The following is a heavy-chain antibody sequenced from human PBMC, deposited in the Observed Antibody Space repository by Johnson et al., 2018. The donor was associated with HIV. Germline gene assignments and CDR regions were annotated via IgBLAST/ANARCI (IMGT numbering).Heavy chain of an antibody. Sequence: VQLVESGGGVVQPGKSLTLSCVGSGLSFSNFGIHWVRQAPGKGPEWVAVISYDGSNKYHADSVKGRFTISRDNSKNTLFLQMNSLTADDTAIYYCVRSPNWALGDIWGQGTMATVSS. D-gene: IGHD7-27*01. CDR2: ISYDGSNK. CDR1: GLSFSNFG. J-gene: IGHJ3*02. V-gene: IGHV3-30*03. CDR3: VRSPNWALGDI.